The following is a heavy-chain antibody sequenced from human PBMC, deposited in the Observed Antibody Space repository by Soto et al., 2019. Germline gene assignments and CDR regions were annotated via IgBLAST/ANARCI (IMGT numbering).Heavy chain of an antibody. CDR3: ARGSDSSDDNDNSFDY. V-gene: IGHV1-18*01. CDR2: ISAYNGNT. J-gene: IGHJ4*02. Sequence: GASVKVSCKASGYTFTSYGISWVRQAPGQGLEWMGWISAYNGNTNYAQKLQGRVTMTTDTSTSTAYMELRSLRSDDTAVYYCARGSDSSDDNDNSFDYWGQGTLVTVSS. D-gene: IGHD6-19*01. CDR1: GYTFTSYG.